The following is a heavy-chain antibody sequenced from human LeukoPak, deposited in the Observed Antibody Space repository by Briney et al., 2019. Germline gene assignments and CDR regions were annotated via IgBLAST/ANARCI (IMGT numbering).Heavy chain of an antibody. D-gene: IGHD1-26*01. Sequence: ASVKVSCKASGYTFTGYYMHWVRQAPGQGLEWMGWINPNSGGTNYAQKFQGRVTMTRDTSISTAYMELSRLRSDDTAVFYCAREFGPRSGSSGGYWGQGTLVTVSS. CDR2: INPNSGGT. CDR1: GYTFTGYY. CDR3: AREFGPRSGSSGGY. V-gene: IGHV1-2*02. J-gene: IGHJ4*02.